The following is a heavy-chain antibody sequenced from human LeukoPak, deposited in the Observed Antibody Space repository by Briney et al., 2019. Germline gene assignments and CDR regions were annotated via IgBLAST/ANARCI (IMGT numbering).Heavy chain of an antibody. CDR1: GGSFSGYY. J-gene: IGHJ3*02. D-gene: IGHD2-15*01. CDR2: INHSGST. V-gene: IGHV4-34*01. Sequence: KPSETLSLTCAVYGGSFSGYYWSWIRQPPGKGLEWIGEINHSGSTNYNPSLKSRVTISVDTSKNELSLRLSSVTAADTAIYYCARQNIVVVVAATPGAFDIWGQGTLVTVSS. CDR3: ARQNIVVVVAATPGAFDI.